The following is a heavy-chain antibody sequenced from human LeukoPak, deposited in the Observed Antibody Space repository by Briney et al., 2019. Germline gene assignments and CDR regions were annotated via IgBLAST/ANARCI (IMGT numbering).Heavy chain of an antibody. J-gene: IGHJ4*02. Sequence: GGSLRLSCAASGFTFSSYWMGWVRQAPGKGLEWVANIKQDGSGEYYVDSVKGRFTISRDNAKNSLYLQMNSLRAEDTALYYCARLPSTTSSGPFDSWGQGTLVTVSS. CDR2: IKQDGSGE. CDR3: ARLPSTTSSGPFDS. D-gene: IGHD1-26*01. CDR1: GFTFSSYW. V-gene: IGHV3-7*01.